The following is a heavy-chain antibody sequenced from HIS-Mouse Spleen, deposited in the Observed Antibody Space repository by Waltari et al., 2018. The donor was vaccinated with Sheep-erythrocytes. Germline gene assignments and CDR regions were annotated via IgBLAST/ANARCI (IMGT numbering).Heavy chain of an antibody. CDR2: ISSSSSYI. CDR3: ARVASGATFDY. J-gene: IGHJ4*02. Sequence: EVQLVESGGGLVKPGGSLSRSCAASGFTFSSYSINLVRQAPGKGLEWVSSISSSSSYIYYADSVKGRFTISRDNAKNSLYLQMNSLRAEDTAVYYCARVASGATFDYWGQGTLVTVSS. CDR1: GFTFSSYS. V-gene: IGHV3-21*01. D-gene: IGHD1-26*01.